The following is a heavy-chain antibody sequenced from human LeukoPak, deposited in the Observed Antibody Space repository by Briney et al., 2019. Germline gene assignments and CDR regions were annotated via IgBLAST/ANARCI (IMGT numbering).Heavy chain of an antibody. J-gene: IGHJ3*02. CDR2: INWNGGST. Sequence: QPGGSLRLSCAASGFTFDDYGMSWVRQAPGKGLEWVSGINWNGGSTGYADSVKGRFTISRDNAKNSLYLQMNSLRAEDTALYHCARDREVAAAGPDAFDIWGQGTMVTVSS. CDR3: ARDREVAAAGPDAFDI. D-gene: IGHD6-13*01. V-gene: IGHV3-20*01. CDR1: GFTFDDYG.